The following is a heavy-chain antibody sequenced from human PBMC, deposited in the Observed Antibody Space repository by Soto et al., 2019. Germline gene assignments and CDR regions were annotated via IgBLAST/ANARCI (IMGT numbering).Heavy chain of an antibody. CDR1: GYTFTSFY. V-gene: IGHV1-18*04. CDR2: ISAYNGNT. CDR3: ARDSPYGDYVRRFDY. D-gene: IGHD4-17*01. J-gene: IGHJ4*02. Sequence: ASVKVSCKASGYTFTSFYMHWVRQAPGQGLEWMGWISAYNGNTNYAQKLQGRVTMTTDTSTSTAYMELRSLRSDDTAVYYCARDSPYGDYVRRFDYWGQGTLVTVSS.